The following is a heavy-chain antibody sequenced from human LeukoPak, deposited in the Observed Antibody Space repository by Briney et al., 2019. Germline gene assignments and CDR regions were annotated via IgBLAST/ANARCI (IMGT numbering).Heavy chain of an antibody. D-gene: IGHD1-26*01. J-gene: IGHJ3*02. CDR2: IYYSGST. CDR3: ARDRVVGATRLGAFDI. Sequence: SETLSLTCTVSGGSISSSSYYWGWIRQPPGKGLEWIGSIYYSGSTYYNPSLKSRVTISVDTSKNQFSLKLSSVTAADTAVYYCARDRVVGATRLGAFDIWGQGTMVTVSS. V-gene: IGHV4-39*07. CDR1: GGSISSSSYY.